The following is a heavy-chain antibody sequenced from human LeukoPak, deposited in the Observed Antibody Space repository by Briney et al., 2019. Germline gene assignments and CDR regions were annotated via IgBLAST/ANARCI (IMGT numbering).Heavy chain of an antibody. CDR1: GFTFSSYG. CDR2: INHSGNT. J-gene: IGHJ5*02. D-gene: IGHD2-15*01. V-gene: IGHV4-34*01. CDR3: ARRGGSGYDP. Sequence: PGGSLRLSCAASGFTFSSYGMSWIRQPPGKGLEWIGEINHSGNTNYNASLKSRVTISVDTSKNQFSLKLSSVAAADTAVYYCARRGGSGYDPWGQGTLVTVSS.